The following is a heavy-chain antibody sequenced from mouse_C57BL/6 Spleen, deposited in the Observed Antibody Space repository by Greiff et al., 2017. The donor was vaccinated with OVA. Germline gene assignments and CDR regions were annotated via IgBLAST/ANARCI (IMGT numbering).Heavy chain of an antibody. V-gene: IGHV14-4*01. J-gene: IGHJ1*03. CDR1: GFNIKDDY. CDR2: IDPENGDT. CDR3: TTCSNYWYFDV. Sequence: EVQLVESGAELVRPGASVKLSCTASGFNIKDDYMHWVKQRTEQGLEWIGWIDPENGDTEYASKFQGKATITADTSSNTAYLQLSSLTSEDTAVYYCTTCSNYWYFDVWGTGTTVTVSS. D-gene: IGHD1-1*01.